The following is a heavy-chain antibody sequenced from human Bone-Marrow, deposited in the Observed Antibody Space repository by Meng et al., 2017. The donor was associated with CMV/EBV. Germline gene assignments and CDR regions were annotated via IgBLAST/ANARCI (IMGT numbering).Heavy chain of an antibody. Sequence: GGSLRLSCAASGFTFSSYGMHWVRQAPGKGLEWVAFIRYDGSNKYYADSVKGRFTISRDNSKNTLYLQMNSLRAEDTAVYYCARTNDYGDYYPAFDIWGQGTMVTVSS. V-gene: IGHV3-30*02. CDR3: ARTNDYGDYYPAFDI. CDR2: IRYDGSNK. CDR1: GFTFSSYG. J-gene: IGHJ3*02. D-gene: IGHD4-17*01.